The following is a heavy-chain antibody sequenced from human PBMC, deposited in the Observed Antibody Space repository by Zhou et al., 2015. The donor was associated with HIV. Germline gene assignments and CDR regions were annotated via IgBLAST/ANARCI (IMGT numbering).Heavy chain of an antibody. D-gene: IGHD3-22*01. Sequence: QVQLVQSGAEEKKPGASVKVSCKASGYTFTSYAMHWVRQAPGQRLEWMGWINAGNGNTKYSQKFQGRVTITRDTSASTAYMELSSLRSEDTAVYYCARGEDSSGYYYNPGREYFQHVGPGHPGPPSPQ. CDR1: GYTFTSYA. CDR3: ARGEDSSGYYYNPGREYFQH. V-gene: IGHV1-3*05. CDR2: INAGNGNT. J-gene: IGHJ1*01.